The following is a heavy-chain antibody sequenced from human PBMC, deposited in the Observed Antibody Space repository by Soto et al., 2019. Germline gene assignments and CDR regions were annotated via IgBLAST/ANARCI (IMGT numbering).Heavy chain of an antibody. CDR1: GFTFSSYS. D-gene: IGHD3-22*01. J-gene: IGHJ3*02. Sequence: PGGSLRLSCAASGFTFSSYSMNWVGQAPGKGMEWVSCIRSSSSYIYYADSVKSRFTISRDDAKKSLYLQMNSLRAEDTAVYYCARESYYDSSGYPGAFDIWGQGTMVTVSS. CDR3: ARESYYDSSGYPGAFDI. V-gene: IGHV3-21*01. CDR2: IRSSSSYI.